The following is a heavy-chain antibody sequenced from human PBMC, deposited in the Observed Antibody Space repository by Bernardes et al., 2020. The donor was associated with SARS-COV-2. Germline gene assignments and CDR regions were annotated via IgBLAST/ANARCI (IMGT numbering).Heavy chain of an antibody. Sequence: SETLSLTCTVSGGSISSYYWSWIRQPPGKGLEWIGYIYYSGSTNYNPSLKSRVTISVDTSKNQFSLKLSSVTAADTAVYYCARDESGATDDAFDIWGQGTMVTVSS. CDR1: GGSISSYY. CDR3: ARDESGATDDAFDI. J-gene: IGHJ3*02. CDR2: IYYSGST. V-gene: IGHV4-59*01. D-gene: IGHD1-1*01.